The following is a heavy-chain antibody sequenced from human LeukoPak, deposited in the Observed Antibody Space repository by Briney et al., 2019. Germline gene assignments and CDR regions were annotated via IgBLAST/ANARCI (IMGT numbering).Heavy chain of an antibody. CDR1: GDSVSSNSAA. Sequence: SQTLSLTFAISGDSVSSNSAAWNWIRQSPSRGLEWLGRTYYRSKWYNDYAVSVKSRITINPDTSKNQFSLQLNSVTPEDTAVYYCARAPPQLWSSSHYLDYWGQGTLVTASS. CDR2: TYYRSKWYN. J-gene: IGHJ4*02. CDR3: ARAPPQLWSSSHYLDY. D-gene: IGHD6-13*01. V-gene: IGHV6-1*01.